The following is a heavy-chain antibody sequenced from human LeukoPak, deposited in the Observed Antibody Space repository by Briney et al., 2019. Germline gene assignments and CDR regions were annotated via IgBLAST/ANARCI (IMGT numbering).Heavy chain of an antibody. D-gene: IGHD4-17*01. Sequence: QPGGSLRLSCAASGFTFSSYSMNWVRQAPGKGLEWVLYISSSSSTIYYADSVKGRFTISRDNAKNSLYLQMNSLRAEDTAVYYCATTVTTFYYYGMDVWGQGTTVTVSS. J-gene: IGHJ6*02. CDR3: ATTVTTFYYYGMDV. V-gene: IGHV3-48*04. CDR2: ISSSSSTI. CDR1: GFTFSSYS.